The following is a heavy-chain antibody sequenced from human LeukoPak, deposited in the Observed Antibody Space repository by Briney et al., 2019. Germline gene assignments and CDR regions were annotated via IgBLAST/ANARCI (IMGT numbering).Heavy chain of an antibody. J-gene: IGHJ4*02. V-gene: IGHV3-23*01. Sequence: GGSLRLSCAASGITFSSYGMSWVRQAPGKGLEWVSSISSTGGTTYYADSVKGRFTISRDNAKNSLYLQMNSLRAEDTALYYCAKGGSSYSEMDYWGQGTMVTVSS. CDR3: AKGGSSYSEMDY. CDR1: GITFSSYG. CDR2: ISSTGGTT. D-gene: IGHD3-22*01.